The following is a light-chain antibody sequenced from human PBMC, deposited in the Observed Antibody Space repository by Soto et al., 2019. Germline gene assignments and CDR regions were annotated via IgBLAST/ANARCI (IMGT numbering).Light chain of an antibody. J-gene: IGKJ1*01. CDR3: HRYCSPSWT. V-gene: IGKV3-20*01. CDR1: QSVTSNS. CDR2: GAS. Sequence: EIVLTQSPGTLSLSPGERATLSCRASQSVTSNSLAWYQQKPGQAPRLLIFGASSRATGIPDKFSGSGSGTDFTLTISRLEPEDFAVYYCHRYCSPSWTFGQGTKVEVK.